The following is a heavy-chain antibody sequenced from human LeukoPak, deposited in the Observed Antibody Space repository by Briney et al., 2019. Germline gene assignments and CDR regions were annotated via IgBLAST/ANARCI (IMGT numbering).Heavy chain of an antibody. CDR2: IRSDATSK. Sequence: PGGSLRPSCAASGFTFSSYGMHWVRQAPGKGLEWVAFIRSDATSKWHADSVKGRFTTSRDNPKNTLYLQMNSLRAEDTAVYYCARDRVDMGELLWFGESLRQFDYWGQGTLVTVSS. V-gene: IGHV3-30*02. CDR1: GFTFSSYG. CDR3: ARDRVDMGELLWFGESLRQFDY. D-gene: IGHD3-10*01. J-gene: IGHJ4*02.